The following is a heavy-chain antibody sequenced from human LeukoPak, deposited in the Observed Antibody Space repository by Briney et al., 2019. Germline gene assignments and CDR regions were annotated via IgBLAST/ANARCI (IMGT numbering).Heavy chain of an antibody. J-gene: IGHJ4*02. CDR3: ARDGIPYYDSSGYYYVY. D-gene: IGHD3-22*01. CDR1: GFTFSSYS. CDR2: ISSSSSYI. V-gene: IGHV3-21*01. Sequence: GGSLRLSCAASGFTFSSYSMDWVRQAPGKGLEWVSSISSSSSYIYYADSVKGRFTISRDNAKNSLYLQMNSLRAEDTAVYCCARDGIPYYDSSGYYYVYWGQGTLVTVSS.